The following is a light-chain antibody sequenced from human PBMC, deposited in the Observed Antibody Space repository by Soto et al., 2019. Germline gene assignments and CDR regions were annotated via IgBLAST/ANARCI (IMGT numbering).Light chain of an antibody. V-gene: IGKV3-20*01. CDR2: GAS. Sequence: EIVLTQSPGTLSLSPGEGATLSCRASQGVSSNYLAWYQQEPGQAPRLLIFGASNRASDIPDRFSGSGSGTDFTLTISRLEPEDFAVYYCQQYGSSPPYTFGQGTKLEIK. CDR3: QQYGSSPPYT. CDR1: QGVSSNY. J-gene: IGKJ2*01.